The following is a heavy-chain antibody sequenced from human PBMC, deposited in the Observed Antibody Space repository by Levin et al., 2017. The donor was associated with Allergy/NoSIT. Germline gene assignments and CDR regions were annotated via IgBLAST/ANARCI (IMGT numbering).Heavy chain of an antibody. CDR2: ISYDGSNK. Sequence: GGSLRLSCAASGFTFSSYAMHWVRQAPGKGLEWVAVISYDGSNKYYADSVKGRFTISRDNSKNTLYLQMNSLRAEDTAVYYCARQNVMIVVVGAPDYWGQGTLVTVSS. V-gene: IGHV3-30*04. D-gene: IGHD3-22*01. J-gene: IGHJ4*02. CDR1: GFTFSSYA. CDR3: ARQNVMIVVVGAPDY.